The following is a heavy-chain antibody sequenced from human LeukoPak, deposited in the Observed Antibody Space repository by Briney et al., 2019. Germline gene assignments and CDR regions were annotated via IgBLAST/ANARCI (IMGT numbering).Heavy chain of an antibody. V-gene: IGHV3-30*03. CDR3: ARVQKAYYYDSSGHLDY. Sequence: PGGSLRLSCAPSGFTFSRHGMHWVRQAPGKGLEWVAIISNDGSRKYYAHSVEGRFTISRDNSKNTLYLQMDSLRAEDTAVYYCARVQKAYYYDSSGHLDYWGQGTLVTVSS. CDR1: GFTFSRHG. J-gene: IGHJ4*02. CDR2: ISNDGSRK. D-gene: IGHD3-22*01.